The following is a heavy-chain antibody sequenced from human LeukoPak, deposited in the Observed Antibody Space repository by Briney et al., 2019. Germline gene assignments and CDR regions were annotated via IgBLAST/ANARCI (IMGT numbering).Heavy chain of an antibody. V-gene: IGHV4-34*01. CDR2: INHSGST. Sequence: PSETLSLTCAVYGGSFSGYYWSWLRQPPGKGLEWIGEINHSGSTNYNPSLKSRVTISVDTSKNQFSLKLSSVTAADTAVYYCASPARDSSSSFDYWGQGTLVTVSS. CDR3: ASPARDSSSSFDY. CDR1: GGSFSGYY. D-gene: IGHD6-6*01. J-gene: IGHJ4*02.